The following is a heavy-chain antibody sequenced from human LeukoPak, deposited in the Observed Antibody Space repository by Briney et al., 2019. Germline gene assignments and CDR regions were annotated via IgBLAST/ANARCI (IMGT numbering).Heavy chain of an antibody. J-gene: IGHJ6*03. D-gene: IGHD2-2*01. CDR3: ARDVEYQLKLYYYYYYCMDV. V-gene: IGHV3-7*01. CDR2: IKQDGSEK. CDR1: GFTFSSYA. Sequence: GRSLRLSCAASGFTFSSYAMHWVRQAPGKGLEWVANIKQDGSEKYYVDSVKGRFTISRDNAKNSLYLQMNSMRAEDTAVYYCARDVEYQLKLYYYYYYCMDVWGKGTTVTVSS.